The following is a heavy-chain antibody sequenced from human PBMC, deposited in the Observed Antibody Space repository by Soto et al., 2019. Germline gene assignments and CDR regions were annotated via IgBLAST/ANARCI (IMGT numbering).Heavy chain of an antibody. Sequence: EVQLVESGGGLVKPGGSLRLSCATSGFTFSRAWMNWVRRAPGKGLEWVGRIKSKSDGETTDYAAPVKGRFTISRDDSKDTLYLQVTRLKTEDTGLYFYATNKRNSRSLDLWGQGTTVTVSS. CDR2: IKSKSDGETT. V-gene: IGHV3-15*07. J-gene: IGHJ6*02. CDR3: ATNKRNSRSLDL. CDR1: GFTFSRAW. D-gene: IGHD1-26*01.